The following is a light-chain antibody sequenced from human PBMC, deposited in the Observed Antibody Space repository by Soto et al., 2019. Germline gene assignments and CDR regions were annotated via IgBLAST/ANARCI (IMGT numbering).Light chain of an antibody. Sequence: QSALTQPASVSGSPGQSITISCTGTSSDVGGYNYVSWYQHHPGKAPKLMIYDVSNRPSGDSNRFSGSKTGNTASLTISGLQAEDEADYYCSSYTSSSIVVFGGGTKLTVL. CDR1: SSDVGGYNY. CDR2: DVS. CDR3: SSYTSSSIVV. J-gene: IGLJ2*01. V-gene: IGLV2-14*03.